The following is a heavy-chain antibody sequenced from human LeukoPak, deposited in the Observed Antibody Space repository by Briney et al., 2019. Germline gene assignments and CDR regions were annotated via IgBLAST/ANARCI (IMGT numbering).Heavy chain of an antibody. V-gene: IGHV4-38-2*02. CDR1: RYSISSGYY. CDR2: VYHSGSA. CDR3: ARETSQKGAHYMDV. Sequence: SETLSLTCSVSRYSISSGYYWAWIRQPPGKGLEWIGSVYHSGSAYYNASLKSRVTISVDRSKNQFSLKLRSVTAADTAVYYCARETSQKGAHYMDVWGKGTTVTISS. D-gene: IGHD3-16*01. J-gene: IGHJ6*03.